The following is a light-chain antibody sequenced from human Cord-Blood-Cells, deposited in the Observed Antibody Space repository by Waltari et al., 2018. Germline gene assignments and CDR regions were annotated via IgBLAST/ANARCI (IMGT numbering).Light chain of an antibody. CDR3: QQYNNWPRT. Sequence: EIVMTQSPATLSVSQGERATLSCRASQGVSSNLAWYQQKPGQAPRLIIYGASTRATGIPARFSGSGSGTEFTLTISSLQSEDFAVYYCQQYNNWPRTFGQGTNVEIK. CDR2: GAS. CDR1: QGVSSN. V-gene: IGKV3-15*01. J-gene: IGKJ1*01.